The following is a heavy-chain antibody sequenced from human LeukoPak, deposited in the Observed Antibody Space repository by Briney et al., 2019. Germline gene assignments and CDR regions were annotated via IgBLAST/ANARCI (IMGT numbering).Heavy chain of an antibody. J-gene: IGHJ6*02. D-gene: IGHD3-22*01. CDR2: INPNSGGT. CDR3: ASYYYDSSGYYYYYYGMDV. V-gene: IGHV1-2*06. Sequence: ASVKLSCTASGYTFTVYYMHWVRQAPGQGLEWMGRINPNSGGTNYAQKFQGRVTMTRDTSISTAYMELNRLRSGDTAVYYCASYYYDSSGYYYYYYGMDVWGQGTTVTVSS. CDR1: GYTFTVYY.